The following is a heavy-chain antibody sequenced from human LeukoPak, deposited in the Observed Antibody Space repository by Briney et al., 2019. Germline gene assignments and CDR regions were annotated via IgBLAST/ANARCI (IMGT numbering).Heavy chain of an antibody. CDR1: GYTFTSYG. J-gene: IGHJ5*02. V-gene: IGHV1-18*01. D-gene: IGHD3-22*01. CDR3: ARDGHSQDYYDSSGQNWFDP. CDR2: ISAYNGNT. Sequence: GASVKVSCKASGYTFTSYGISWVRQPPGQGLEWMGWISAYNGNTNYAQKLRGRVTMTTDTSTSTAYMELRSLRSDDTAVYYCARDGHSQDYYDSSGQNWFDPWGQGTLVTVSS.